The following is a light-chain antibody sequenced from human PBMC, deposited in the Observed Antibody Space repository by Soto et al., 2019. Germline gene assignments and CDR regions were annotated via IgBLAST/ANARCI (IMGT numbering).Light chain of an antibody. CDR3: QQYNNWPPIT. Sequence: EIVMTQSPATLSVSPWERATLSCRASQSISYNLAWYQQKPGQAPRGLIYSASTRATGIPARFSGSGSGTEFTLTISSLQSEDFAVYYCQQYNNWPPITFGQGTRLEIK. CDR2: SAS. CDR1: QSISYN. J-gene: IGKJ5*01. V-gene: IGKV3-15*01.